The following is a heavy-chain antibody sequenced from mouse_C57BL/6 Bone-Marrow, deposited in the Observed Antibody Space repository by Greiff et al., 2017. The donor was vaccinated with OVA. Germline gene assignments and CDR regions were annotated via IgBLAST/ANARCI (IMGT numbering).Heavy chain of an antibody. D-gene: IGHD4-1*01. Sequence: EVKLVESGGGLVQPGGSLSLSCAASGFTFTDYYMSWVRQPPGKALEWLGFIRNKANGYTTEYSASVKGRFTISRDNSQSILYLQMNALRAEDSATYYCARSKLGPYFDYWGQGTTLTVSS. CDR1: GFTFTDYY. J-gene: IGHJ2*01. V-gene: IGHV7-3*01. CDR3: ARSKLGPYFDY. CDR2: IRNKANGYTT.